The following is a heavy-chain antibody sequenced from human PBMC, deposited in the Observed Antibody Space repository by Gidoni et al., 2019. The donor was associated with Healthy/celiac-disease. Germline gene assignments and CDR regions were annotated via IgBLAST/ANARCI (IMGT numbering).Heavy chain of an antibody. V-gene: IGHV1-18*01. CDR1: GYTFTSYG. CDR3: ARNRDSRATNAFDI. CDR2: ISAYNGNT. J-gene: IGHJ3*02. Sequence: QVQLVQSGAEVKKPGASVTVSCQASGYTFTSYGISWVRQAPGQGLEWMGWISAYNGNTNYAQKLQGRVTMTTDTATSTAYMELRSLRSDDTAVYYCARNRDSRATNAFDIWGQGTMVTVSS. D-gene: IGHD1-26*01.